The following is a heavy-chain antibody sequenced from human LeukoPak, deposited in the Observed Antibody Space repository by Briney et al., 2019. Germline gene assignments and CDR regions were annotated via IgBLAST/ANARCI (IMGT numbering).Heavy chain of an antibody. V-gene: IGHV1-2*02. CDR2: INPNSGGT. CDR1: GYTFTGYY. Sequence: ASVKVSCKASGYTFTGYYMHWVRQAPGQGLEWMGWINPNSGGTNYAQKFQGRVTITADESTSTAYMELSSLRSEDTAVYYCASAMRPLWFGESPLYYFDYWGQGTLVTVSS. D-gene: IGHD3-10*01. J-gene: IGHJ4*02. CDR3: ASAMRPLWFGESPLYYFDY.